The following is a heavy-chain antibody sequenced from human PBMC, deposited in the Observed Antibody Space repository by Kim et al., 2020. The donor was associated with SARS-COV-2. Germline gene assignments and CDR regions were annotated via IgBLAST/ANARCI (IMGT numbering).Heavy chain of an antibody. J-gene: IGHJ4*02. D-gene: IGHD6-13*01. V-gene: IGHV3-30*07. Sequence: DSVKGRFTISRDNSKNTLYLQMNSLRAEDTAVYYCARDSSSWYQNPRFDYWGQGTLVTVSS. CDR3: ARDSSSWYQNPRFDY.